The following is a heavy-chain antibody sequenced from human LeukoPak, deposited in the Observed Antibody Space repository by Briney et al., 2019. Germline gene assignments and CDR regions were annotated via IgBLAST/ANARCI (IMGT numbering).Heavy chain of an antibody. J-gene: IGHJ5*02. Sequence: PSETLSLTXTVSGGSISSYYWSWIRQPAGKGLEWIGRIYTSGSTNYNPSLKSRVTMSVDTSKNQFSLKLSSVTAADTAVYYCARGPSWGYSSSWYWFDPWGQGTLVTVSS. V-gene: IGHV4-4*07. CDR1: GGSISSYY. CDR3: ARGPSWGYSSSWYWFDP. D-gene: IGHD6-13*01. CDR2: IYTSGST.